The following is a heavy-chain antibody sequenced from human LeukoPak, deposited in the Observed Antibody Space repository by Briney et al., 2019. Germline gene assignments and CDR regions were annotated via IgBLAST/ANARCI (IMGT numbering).Heavy chain of an antibody. CDR1: GYTFTGYY. Sequence: GASVKVSCKASGYTFTGYYMHWVRQAPGQGLEWMGWINPNSGGTNYAQKFQGRVTMTRDTSISTAYMELSRLRSDDTAVYYCARETRDYYDSSGYYPGEYYYGMDVWGQGTTVTVSS. J-gene: IGHJ6*02. CDR3: ARETRDYYDSSGYYPGEYYYGMDV. D-gene: IGHD3-22*01. V-gene: IGHV1-2*02. CDR2: INPNSGGT.